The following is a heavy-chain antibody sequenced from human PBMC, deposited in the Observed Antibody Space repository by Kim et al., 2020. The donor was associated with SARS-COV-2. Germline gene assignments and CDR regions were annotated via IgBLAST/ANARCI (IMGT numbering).Heavy chain of an antibody. Sequence: GGSLRLSCAASGFSFGDHAMSWVRQPPGKGPEWFSVIRATTTVIYYADSVKGRFTVSRDNSKNALYLQMNSLRAEDTAFYYCTRTMGCSLWGYYFDFWG. CDR1: GFSFGDHA. CDR2: IRATTTVI. D-gene: IGHD3-10*01. CDR3: TRTMGCSLWGYYFDF. V-gene: IGHV3-23*01. J-gene: IGHJ4*01.